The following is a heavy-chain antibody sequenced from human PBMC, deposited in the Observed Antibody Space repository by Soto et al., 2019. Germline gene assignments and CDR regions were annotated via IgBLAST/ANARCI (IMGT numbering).Heavy chain of an antibody. CDR3: ARGWSWNHPYFDY. V-gene: IGHV3-30-3*01. CDR2: LSYDGSTT. J-gene: IGHJ4*02. D-gene: IGHD1-1*01. Sequence: GGSLRLSCATSGFTFSTYTIHLVRQAPGKGLEWVAFLSYDGSTTHYADSVKGRFTISRDDSMNTLYLQMSSLRTEDTSLYYCARGWSWNHPYFDYWGQGTLVTISS. CDR1: GFTFSTYT.